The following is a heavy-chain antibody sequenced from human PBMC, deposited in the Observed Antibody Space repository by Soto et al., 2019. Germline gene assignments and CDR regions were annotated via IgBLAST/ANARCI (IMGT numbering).Heavy chain of an antibody. V-gene: IGHV1-69*13. CDR3: ASHGNSSGYYYPWLDP. CDR2: IIPIFGTA. Sequence: ASVKVSCKASGGTFSSYAISWVRQAPGQGLEWMGGIIPIFGTANYAQKFQGRVTITADESTSTAYMELSSLRSEDTAVYYCASHGNSSGYYYPWLDPWGQGTLVTVSS. CDR1: GGTFSSYA. J-gene: IGHJ5*02. D-gene: IGHD3-22*01.